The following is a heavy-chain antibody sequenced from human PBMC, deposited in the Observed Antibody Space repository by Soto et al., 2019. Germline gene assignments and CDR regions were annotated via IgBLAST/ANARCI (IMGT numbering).Heavy chain of an antibody. Sequence: QVQLQESGPGLVKPSETLSLTCTVSGGSISSYYWSWIRQPPGKGLEWIGYIYYSGSTNYSPSLKSRVTISVDTSKNQFSLKLSSVTAADTAVYYCARRWGYSFDYWGQGTLVTVSS. CDR1: GGSISSYY. CDR2: IYYSGST. J-gene: IGHJ4*02. D-gene: IGHD3-22*01. V-gene: IGHV4-59*01. CDR3: ARRWGYSFDY.